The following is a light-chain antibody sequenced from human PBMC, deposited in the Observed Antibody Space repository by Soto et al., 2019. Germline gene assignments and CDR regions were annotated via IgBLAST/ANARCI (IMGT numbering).Light chain of an antibody. Sequence: QSALTQPASVSGSPGQSITISCTGTSSAVGSYNLVSWYQQHPGKAPKLMIYESSKRPSGVSNRFSVSKSGNTASLTISGLQAEYESDSYFFSYAGSSTFVVFGGGTQLSGL. CDR1: SSAVGSYNL. J-gene: IGLJ2*01. CDR3: FSYAGSSTFVV. CDR2: ESS. V-gene: IGLV2-23*03.